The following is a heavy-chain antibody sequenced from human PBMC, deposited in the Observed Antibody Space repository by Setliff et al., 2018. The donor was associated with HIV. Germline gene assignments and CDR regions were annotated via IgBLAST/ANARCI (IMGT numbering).Heavy chain of an antibody. CDR1: GASVTTKNFY. Sequence: SETLSLTCSVSGASVTTKNFYWGWIRQSPGKGLEWIGSIYDRGSSYYNPSLQSRVTISLDTSNDRFSLRLSSVTAADTAVYYCARHCGYSPGQICYYYLDIWGKGTTVTVSS. V-gene: IGHV4-39*01. D-gene: IGHD5-18*01. CDR2: IYDRGSS. J-gene: IGHJ6*03. CDR3: ARHCGYSPGQICYYYLDI.